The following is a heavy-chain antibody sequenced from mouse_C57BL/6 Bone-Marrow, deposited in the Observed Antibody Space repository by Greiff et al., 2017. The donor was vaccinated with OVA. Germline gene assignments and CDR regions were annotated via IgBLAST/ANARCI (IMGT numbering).Heavy chain of an antibody. CDR2: ISSGGSYT. CDR1: GFTFSSYG. D-gene: IGHD1-1*01. Sequence: EVKLVESGGDLVKPGGSLKLSCAASGFTFSSYGMSWVRQTPDKRLEWVATISSGGSYTYYPDSVKGRFTISRDNAKNTLYLQMSSLKSEDTAMYYCARRLIHYGSWYYFDYWGQGTTLTVSS. J-gene: IGHJ2*01. CDR3: ARRLIHYGSWYYFDY. V-gene: IGHV5-6*02.